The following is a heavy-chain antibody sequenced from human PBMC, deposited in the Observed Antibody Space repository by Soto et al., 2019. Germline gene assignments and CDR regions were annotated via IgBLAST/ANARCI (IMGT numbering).Heavy chain of an antibody. Sequence: SLRLSCAASGFTFRKSDMSWVRQAPGKGLEWVSIIYSGGSTYYADSVKGRITISRDNSKNTLYLQMNSLRAEDTAVYYCARGVGYGSGSYPYAFDMWGQGTMVTVSS. CDR1: GFTFRKSD. V-gene: IGHV3-66*01. CDR3: ARGVGYGSGSYPYAFDM. J-gene: IGHJ3*02. CDR2: IYSGGST. D-gene: IGHD3-10*01.